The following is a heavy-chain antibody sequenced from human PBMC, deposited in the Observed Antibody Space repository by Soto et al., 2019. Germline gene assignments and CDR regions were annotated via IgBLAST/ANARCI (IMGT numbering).Heavy chain of an antibody. CDR1: AFTFSGYH. D-gene: IGHD6-6*01. J-gene: IGHJ6*02. V-gene: IGHV3-72*01. Sequence: EVLLVESGGGLVQPGGSLRLSCAASAFTFSGYHMVWVRQAPGKGLEWVGRTRNKANNYATEYAASVKGRFTISRDDSKNSLYLQMNSLKTEDTAVYYCARDGGIAARHYYGMDVWGQGTTVTVSS. CDR2: TRNKANNYAT. CDR3: ARDGGIAARHYYGMDV.